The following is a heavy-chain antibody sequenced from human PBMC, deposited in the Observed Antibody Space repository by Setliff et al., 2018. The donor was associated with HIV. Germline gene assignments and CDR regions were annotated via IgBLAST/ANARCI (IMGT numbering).Heavy chain of an antibody. V-gene: IGHV1-69*10. Sequence: ASVKVSCKASRGTFTSYAFSWVRQAPGQGLEWMGGIIAILGIPSYAQKFQGRVTITADESTSTAYMDVRSLRSDDTAVYYCARDRGRVVPSTFDYWGQGTLVTVSS. J-gene: IGHJ4*02. CDR3: ARDRGRVVPSTFDY. CDR1: RGTFTSYA. D-gene: IGHD3-3*01. CDR2: IIAILGIP.